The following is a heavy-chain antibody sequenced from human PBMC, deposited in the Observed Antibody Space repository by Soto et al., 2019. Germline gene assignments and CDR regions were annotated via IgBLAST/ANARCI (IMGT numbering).Heavy chain of an antibody. J-gene: IGHJ5*02. CDR1: GGSISKFY. CDR2: VYATGTT. V-gene: IGHV4-4*07. D-gene: IGHD4-17*01. Sequence: SETLSLTCSVSGGSISKFYWSWIRKTAGKGLEWMGRVYATGTTDYNPSLRSRVAMSVDISKKTFSPRLTSVTAADTGVYYCVRDGSKTLRDWFDPWGQGKLVTVSS. CDR3: VRDGSKTLRDWFDP.